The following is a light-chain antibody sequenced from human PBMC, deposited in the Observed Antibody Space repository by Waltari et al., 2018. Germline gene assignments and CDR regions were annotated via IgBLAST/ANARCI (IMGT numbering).Light chain of an antibody. V-gene: IGLV2-14*03. CDR3: SSYTSSSTLA. Sequence: QSALTQPASVSGSPGQSITISCTGTSSDVGAYNYVSWYQQPPGKAPKLMIYDVTNRPSGVSNRFSGSKSDNTASLTISGLQAEDEADYYCSSYTSSSTLAFGGGTKLTVL. CDR2: DVT. CDR1: SSDVGAYNY. J-gene: IGLJ2*01.